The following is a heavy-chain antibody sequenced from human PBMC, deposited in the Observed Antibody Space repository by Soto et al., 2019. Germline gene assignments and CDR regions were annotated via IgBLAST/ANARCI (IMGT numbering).Heavy chain of an antibody. Sequence: NPSETLSLTCSVSVDSFSSGDYYWSWILQPPGKGLEWIGHVYFSGSTNYIPSLKSRLTMSVDTAKNQFSLKLNSVTAADTAVYYCARIPVDTYMIYWSDPWGQGTQVIVSS. CDR3: ARIPVDTYMIYWSDP. D-gene: IGHD3-16*01. CDR1: VDSFSSGDYY. J-gene: IGHJ5*02. CDR2: VYFSGST. V-gene: IGHV4-61*08.